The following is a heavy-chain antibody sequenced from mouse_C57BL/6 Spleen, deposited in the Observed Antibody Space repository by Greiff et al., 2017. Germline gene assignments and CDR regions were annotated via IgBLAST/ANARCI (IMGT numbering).Heavy chain of an antibody. V-gene: IGHV5-16*01. CDR1: GFTFSDYC. D-gene: IGHD2-4*01. CDR3: ARKGLRLYWYFDD. J-gene: IGHJ1*03. CDR2: INYDGSST. Sequence: EVKLVESEAGLVQPGGSMKLSCTASGFTFSDYCMAWVRQVPEQGLEWVANINYDGSSTYYLDSLKSRFIISRDTATNILYLQMSRLKSEDTATYYCARKGLRLYWYFDDWGKGTTVTVSS.